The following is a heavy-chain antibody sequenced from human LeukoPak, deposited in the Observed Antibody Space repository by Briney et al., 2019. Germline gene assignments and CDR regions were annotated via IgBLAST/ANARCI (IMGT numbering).Heavy chain of an antibody. D-gene: IGHD3-10*01. Sequence: SETLSLTCTVSGGSIRSSSYYWGWVRQPPGKGLEWIVSIYYSGSTYYNPSLKSRVTISVDTSKNQFSLKLSSVTAADTALYYCARDRGSGSYFPGALDIWGQGTMVTVSS. CDR2: IYYSGST. CDR1: GGSIRSSSYY. CDR3: ARDRGSGSYFPGALDI. V-gene: IGHV4-39*07. J-gene: IGHJ3*02.